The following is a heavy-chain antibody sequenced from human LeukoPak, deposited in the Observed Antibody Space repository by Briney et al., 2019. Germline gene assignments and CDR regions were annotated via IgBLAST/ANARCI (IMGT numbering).Heavy chain of an antibody. CDR3: AREPRLGRQWLAQFDY. V-gene: IGHV3-33*01. J-gene: IGHJ4*02. D-gene: IGHD6-19*01. Sequence: SGGSLRLSCAASGFTFSSYGMHWVRQAPGKGLEWVAVIWYDGSNKYYADSVKGRFTISRDNSKNTLYLQMNSLRAEDTAVYYCAREPRLGRQWLAQFDYWGQGTLDTVSS. CDR2: IWYDGSNK. CDR1: GFTFSSYG.